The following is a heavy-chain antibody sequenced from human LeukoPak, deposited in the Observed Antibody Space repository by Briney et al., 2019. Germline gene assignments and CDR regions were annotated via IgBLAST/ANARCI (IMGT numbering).Heavy chain of an antibody. CDR2: MNPNSGNT. CDR3: ARANYYGSGKEDLGY. CDR1: GYTFTTYD. Sequence: PGASVKVSCKASGYTFTTYDINWVRQATGQGLEWMGWMNPNSGNTGYAQKFQGRVTMTRNTSMSTAYMELSSLRSEDTAVYYCARANYYGSGKEDLGYRGQGTLVTVSS. J-gene: IGHJ4*02. D-gene: IGHD3-10*01. V-gene: IGHV1-8*01.